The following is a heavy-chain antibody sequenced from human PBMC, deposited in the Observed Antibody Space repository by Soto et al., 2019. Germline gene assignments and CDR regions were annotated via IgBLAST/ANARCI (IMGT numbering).Heavy chain of an antibody. V-gene: IGHV4-30-2*06. CDR2: IYHSGST. Sequence: PSETLSLTCSVSGGSINSGRSSWNWIRQSPGKGLEWIAYIYHSGSTYYNPSLKSRVTISVDRSENQFSLKLTPVTAADTAVYYCVRESTTSGPNWFDTWGPGILFTVSS. CDR1: GGSINSGRSS. CDR3: VRESTTSGPNWFDT. D-gene: IGHD1-1*01. J-gene: IGHJ5*02.